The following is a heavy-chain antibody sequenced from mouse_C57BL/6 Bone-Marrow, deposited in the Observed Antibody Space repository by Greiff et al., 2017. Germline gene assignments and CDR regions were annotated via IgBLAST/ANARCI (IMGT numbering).Heavy chain of an antibody. Sequence: EVKLMESGGGLVKPGGSLKLSCAASGFTFSDYGMHWVRQAPEKGLEWVAYISSGSSTIYYADTVKGRFTISRDNAKNTLFLQMTSLRSEDTAMYYCARDYDGYPFDYWGQGTTLTVSS. V-gene: IGHV5-17*01. CDR3: ARDYDGYPFDY. CDR1: GFTFSDYG. J-gene: IGHJ2*01. D-gene: IGHD2-3*01. CDR2: ISSGSSTI.